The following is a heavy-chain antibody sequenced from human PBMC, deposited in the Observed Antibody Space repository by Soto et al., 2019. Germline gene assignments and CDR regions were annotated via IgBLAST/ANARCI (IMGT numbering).Heavy chain of an antibody. CDR2: IYYSGST. CDR3: ARADPSVSSSPLLYYFDY. Sequence: SETLSLTCTVSGGSISSYYWSWIRQPPGKGLEWIGYIYYSGSTNYNPSLKSRVTISVDTSKNQFPLKLSSVTAADTAVYYCARADPSVSSSPLLYYFDYWGQGTLVTVSS. CDR1: GGSISSYY. J-gene: IGHJ4*02. V-gene: IGHV4-59*01. D-gene: IGHD6-6*01.